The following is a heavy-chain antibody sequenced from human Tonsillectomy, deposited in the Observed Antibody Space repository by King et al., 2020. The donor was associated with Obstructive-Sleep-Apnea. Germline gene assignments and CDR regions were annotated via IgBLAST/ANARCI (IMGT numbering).Heavy chain of an antibody. V-gene: IGHV3-7*03. CDR1: GFTFGSYW. J-gene: IGHJ3*02. CDR2: IRQDESQK. CDR3: ARDRSYETTGYYYDVFDM. Sequence: VQLVESGGGLVQPGGSLRLSCAASGFTFGSYWMSLVRQAPGGGLEGVANIRQDESQKYYVDSVKGRFTISRDNAKNSLYLQMNSLRADDTAVYYCARDRSYETTGYYYDVFDMWGQGTMVTVSS. D-gene: IGHD3-22*01.